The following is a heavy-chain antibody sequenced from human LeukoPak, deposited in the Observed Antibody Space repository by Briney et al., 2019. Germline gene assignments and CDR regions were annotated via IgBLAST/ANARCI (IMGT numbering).Heavy chain of an antibody. D-gene: IGHD6-13*01. V-gene: IGHV4-30-2*01. Sequence: TSETLSLTCTVSGGSISSYSWSWIRRPPGKGLEWIGYIYHSGSTYYNPSLKSRVTISVDRSKNQFSLKLSSVTAADTAVYYCARYSSSWKGSFDYWGQGTLVTVSS. CDR1: GGSISSYS. CDR2: IYHSGST. CDR3: ARYSSSWKGSFDY. J-gene: IGHJ4*02.